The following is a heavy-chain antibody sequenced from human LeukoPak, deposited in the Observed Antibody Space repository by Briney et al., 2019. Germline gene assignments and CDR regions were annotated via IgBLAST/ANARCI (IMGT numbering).Heavy chain of an antibody. V-gene: IGHV4-59*01. J-gene: IGHJ4*02. CDR1: GGSISSYY. CDR2: IYYSGST. D-gene: IGHD6-13*01. Sequence: SETLSLTCTVSGGSISSYYWSWIRQPPGQGLEWIGYIYYSGSTNYNPSLKSRVTISVDTSKNQFSLKLSSVTAADTAVYYCAREGRIAAAEVWGQGTLVTVSS. CDR3: AREGRIAAAEV.